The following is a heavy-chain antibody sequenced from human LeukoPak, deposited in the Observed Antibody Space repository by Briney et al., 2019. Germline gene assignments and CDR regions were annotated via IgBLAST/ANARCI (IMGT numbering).Heavy chain of an antibody. D-gene: IGHD1-26*01. V-gene: IGHV1-2*02. Sequence: ASVKVSCKASGGTLSRFAISWVRQAPGQGLEWMGWINPNSGGTNYAQKFQGRVTMTRDTSISTAYMELSRLRSDDTAVYYCARDVVGATATFDPWGQGTLVTVSS. CDR3: ARDVVGATATFDP. J-gene: IGHJ5*02. CDR1: GGTLSRFA. CDR2: INPNSGGT.